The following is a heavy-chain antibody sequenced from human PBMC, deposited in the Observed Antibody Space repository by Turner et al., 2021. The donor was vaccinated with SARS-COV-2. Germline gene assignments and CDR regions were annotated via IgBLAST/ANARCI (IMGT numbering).Heavy chain of an antibody. CDR2: IYSGGST. D-gene: IGHD3-3*01. CDR1: GFTVSSNY. CDR3: ARDLMEVGGMDV. J-gene: IGHJ6*02. Sequence: VQLVESGGGLIQPGGSLRPSCAASGFTVSSNYMSWVRQAPGKGLEWVSVIYSGGSTYYADSGKGRFTISRDNSKNTLYLQMNSLRAEDTAVYYCARDLMEVGGMDVWGQGTTVTVSS. V-gene: IGHV3-53*01.